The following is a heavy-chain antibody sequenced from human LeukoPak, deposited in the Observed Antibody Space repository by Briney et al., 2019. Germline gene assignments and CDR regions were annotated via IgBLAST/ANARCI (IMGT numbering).Heavy chain of an antibody. V-gene: IGHV1-3*01. J-gene: IGHJ4*02. Sequence: ASVKVSCKASGYTFTSYAMHWMRQAPRQRLEWMGWINAGNGNTKYSQKFQGRVTITRDTPASTAYMELSSLRSEDTAVYYCARGSSGYARYFDYWGQGTLVTVSS. CDR2: INAGNGNT. D-gene: IGHD3-22*01. CDR1: GYTFTSYA. CDR3: ARGSSGYARYFDY.